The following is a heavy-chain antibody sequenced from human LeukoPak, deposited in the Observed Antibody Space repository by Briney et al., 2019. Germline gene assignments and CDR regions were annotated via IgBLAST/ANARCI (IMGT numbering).Heavy chain of an antibody. V-gene: IGHV4-34*01. J-gene: IGHJ4*02. CDR1: GGSFSGYY. D-gene: IGHD3-22*01. CDR2: INHSGST. CDR3: AELYDSSGYYVDY. Sequence: PSETLSLTCAVYGGSFSGYYWSWIRQPPGKGLEWIGEINHSGSTNYNPSLKSRVTISVDTSKNQFSLKLSSVTAADTAVYYCAELYDSSGYYVDYWGQGTLVTVSS.